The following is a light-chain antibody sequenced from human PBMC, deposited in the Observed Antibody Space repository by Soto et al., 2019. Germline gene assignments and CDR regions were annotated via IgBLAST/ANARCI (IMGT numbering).Light chain of an antibody. Sequence: EIVMTQSPATLSVSPGERAILSCRASQSIGNNLGWYQQKPGQAPRLLIYGASTRATGIPARFSGSGSGTEFTLTITSLQSEDSAVYYCQQYNTWTLISFGQGTRLEIK. CDR2: GAS. V-gene: IGKV3-15*01. J-gene: IGKJ5*01. CDR3: QQYNTWTLIS. CDR1: QSIGNN.